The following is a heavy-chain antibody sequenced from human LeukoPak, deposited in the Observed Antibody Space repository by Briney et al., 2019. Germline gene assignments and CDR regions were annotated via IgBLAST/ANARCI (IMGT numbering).Heavy chain of an antibody. J-gene: IGHJ3*02. CDR2: IKSKIDGGTP. Sequence: GGSLRLSCEVSGLIFNNAWMAWVRQAPGKGPEWVGRIKSKIDGGTPEYAAPVKGRFIMSRDDSKSTLYLQMNSLRSEDIAVYYCTTDQGWGYYNSLDIWGHGTMVTVSS. CDR1: GLIFNNAW. V-gene: IGHV3-15*01. CDR3: TTDQGWGYYNSLDI. D-gene: IGHD3-22*01.